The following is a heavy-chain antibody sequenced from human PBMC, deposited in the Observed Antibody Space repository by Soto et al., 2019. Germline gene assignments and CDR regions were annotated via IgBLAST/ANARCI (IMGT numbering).Heavy chain of an antibody. J-gene: IGHJ3*02. V-gene: IGHV3-13*01. CDR3: ATTRGGGAFDI. CDR1: GFTVSSNY. D-gene: IGHD5-12*01. Sequence: GGSLSLSCASSGFTVSSNYMSLVRQAPGKGLEWVSAIGTAGDTYYPGSVKGRFTISRENAKNSLYLQMNSLRAGDTAVYYCATTRGGGAFDIWGQGTMVTVSS. CDR2: IGTAGDT.